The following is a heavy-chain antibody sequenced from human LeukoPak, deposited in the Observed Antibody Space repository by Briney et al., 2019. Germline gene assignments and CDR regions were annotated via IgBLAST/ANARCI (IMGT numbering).Heavy chain of an antibody. D-gene: IGHD4-11*01. V-gene: IGHV4-59*01. J-gene: IGHJ4*02. CDR3: ARDDYSNSKGYFDY. CDR1: GGSISSYY. Sequence: SSETLSLTCTVSGGSISSYYWSWIRQPPGKGLEWIGYIYYSGSTNYNPSLKSRVTISVDTSKNQFSLKLSSVTAADTAVYYCARDDYSNSKGYFDYWGQGTLVTVSS. CDR2: IYYSGST.